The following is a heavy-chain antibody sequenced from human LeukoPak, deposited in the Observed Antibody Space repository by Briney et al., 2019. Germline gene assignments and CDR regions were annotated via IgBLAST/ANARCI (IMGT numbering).Heavy chain of an antibody. D-gene: IGHD1-1*01. CDR3: AKGSNNYPDNFDY. CDR1: GYTFSSDA. V-gene: IGHV3-23*01. CDR2: ISGSGVST. J-gene: IGHJ4*02. Sequence: GGSLRLSCAASGYTFSSDAMSCVRQAPGKGREWVSGISGSGVSTYYAESVKGRCTITRDNSRKTLFLQMNSLRAEDTAVYYCAKGSNNYPDNFDYWGQGTLVTVSS.